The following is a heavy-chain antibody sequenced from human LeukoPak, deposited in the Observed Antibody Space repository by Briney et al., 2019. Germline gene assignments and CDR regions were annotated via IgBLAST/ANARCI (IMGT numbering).Heavy chain of an antibody. CDR1: GGAFSSYA. Sequence: SVKVSCKASGGAFSSYAISWVRQAPGQGLEWMGGIIPIFGTANYAQKFQGRVAITTDESTSTAYMELSSLRSEDTAVYYCAVGPIVVVPAAISGYYYYMDVWGKGTTVTVSS. CDR3: AVGPIVVVPAAISGYYYYMDV. J-gene: IGHJ6*03. D-gene: IGHD2-2*01. CDR2: IIPIFGTA. V-gene: IGHV1-69*05.